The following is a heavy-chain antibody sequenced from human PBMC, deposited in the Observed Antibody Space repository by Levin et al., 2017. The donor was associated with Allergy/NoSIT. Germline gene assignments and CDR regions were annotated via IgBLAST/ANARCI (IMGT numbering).Heavy chain of an antibody. J-gene: IGHJ4*02. Sequence: PSETLSLTCTVSGGSISSSYGTWIRQPPGKGLEWIGYIYYSGTSNHNPSLKSRVTISVDTSKTQFSLKLTSVTAADTAVYYCATGGGSYCSTTSCLGYWGPGTLVTVSS. CDR3: ATGGGSYCSTTSCLGY. D-gene: IGHD2-2*01. CDR1: GGSISSSY. V-gene: IGHV4-59*01. CDR2: IYYSGTS.